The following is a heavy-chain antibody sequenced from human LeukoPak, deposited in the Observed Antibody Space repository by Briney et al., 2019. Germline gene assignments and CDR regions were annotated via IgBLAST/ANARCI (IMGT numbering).Heavy chain of an antibody. V-gene: IGHV4-30-4*01. D-gene: IGHD4-23*01. CDR1: GGSISSGDYY. Sequence: SETLSLTCTVSGGSISSGDYYWSWICQPPGKGLEWIGYIYYSGSTYYNPSLKSRVTISVDTSKNQFSLKLSSVTAADTAVYYCARDRDYGGNAFQHWGQGTLVTVSS. J-gene: IGHJ1*01. CDR2: IYYSGST. CDR3: ARDRDYGGNAFQH.